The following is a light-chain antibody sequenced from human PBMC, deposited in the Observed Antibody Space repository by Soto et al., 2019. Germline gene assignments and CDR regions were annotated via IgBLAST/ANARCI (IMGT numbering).Light chain of an antibody. V-gene: IGKV1-5*03. Sequence: DIQMTQSPPTLSASAGDRVTITCRASQSISSWLAWYQQKPGKAPKLLIYKASSLESGVPSRFSGSGSGTEFTLTIRSLQPDDFATYYCQQYNSYSPLTFGGGTKGDIK. J-gene: IGKJ4*01. CDR3: QQYNSYSPLT. CDR1: QSISSW. CDR2: KAS.